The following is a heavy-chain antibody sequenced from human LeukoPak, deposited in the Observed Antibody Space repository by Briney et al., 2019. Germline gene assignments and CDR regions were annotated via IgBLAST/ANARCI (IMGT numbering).Heavy chain of an antibody. Sequence: GGSLRLSCAASGFTFSSYWMSWVRQPPGRGREWVANIKQDGSEKYYVDSVKGRFTISRDNAKNSLYLQMNSLRAEDTAVYYCARERFPVAFDIWGQGTMVTVSS. V-gene: IGHV3-7*01. J-gene: IGHJ3*02. D-gene: IGHD3-10*01. CDR3: ARERFPVAFDI. CDR2: IKQDGSEK. CDR1: GFTFSSYW.